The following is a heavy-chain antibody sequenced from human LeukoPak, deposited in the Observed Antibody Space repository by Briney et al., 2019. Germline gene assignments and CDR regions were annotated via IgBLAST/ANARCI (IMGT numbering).Heavy chain of an antibody. CDR2: IFDAGRT. V-gene: IGHV3-53*01. D-gene: IGHD6-19*01. CDR1: GLTVSGTY. CDR3: AGATKWLAPDF. Sequence: HPGGSLRLSCAASGLTVSGTYMSWVRQAAGKGWEWVSTIFDAGRTSYADSVKGRFTISRDNSKNTLFLQMNSLKADDPAVYYCAGATKWLAPDFWGQGPLVTVSS. J-gene: IGHJ4*02.